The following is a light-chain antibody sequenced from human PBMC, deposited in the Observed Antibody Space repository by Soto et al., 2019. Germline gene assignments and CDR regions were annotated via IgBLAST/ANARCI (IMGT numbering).Light chain of an antibody. CDR3: QSYDRSLSASI. Sequence: QPVLTQPPSVSGAPGQRVTISCTGTSSNTGAGYNVHWYQQLPGTAPKLIIYSNNNRPSGVPDRFSGSKSGTSASLAITGLQAEDEADYYCQSYDRSLSASIFGGGTKLTVL. V-gene: IGLV1-40*01. CDR1: SSNTGAGYN. J-gene: IGLJ2*01. CDR2: SNN.